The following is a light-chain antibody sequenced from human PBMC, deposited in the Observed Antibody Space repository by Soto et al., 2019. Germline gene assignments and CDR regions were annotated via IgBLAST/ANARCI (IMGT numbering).Light chain of an antibody. CDR2: AAS. CDR3: QQANSFPLT. CDR1: QGISGY. V-gene: IGKV1-12*01. Sequence: IQLTQSPSSVSASVGDRVTITGRASQGISGYLAWYQQKPGKVPKLLIYAASSLQSGVPLRFSGSGSGTDFTLTISSLQAEDSATYYCQQANSFPLTFGGGTKVDIK. J-gene: IGKJ4*01.